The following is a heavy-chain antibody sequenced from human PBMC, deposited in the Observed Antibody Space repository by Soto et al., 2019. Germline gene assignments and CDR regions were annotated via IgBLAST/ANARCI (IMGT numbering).Heavy chain of an antibody. CDR1: GFTFRGYW. D-gene: IGHD6-13*01. V-gene: IGHV3-74*03. J-gene: IGHJ4*02. CDR3: ARSRYSGIHCDY. CDR2: INGDGSVT. Sequence: EVQLVESGGGLIQPGGSLRLSCAASGFTFRGYWMHWVRQVPGKGLEWVLRINGDGSVTQCADSVKGRFTISRDNVNNTLHLQMDSLRAEDTAVYYCARSRYSGIHCDYWGQGVLVNVSS.